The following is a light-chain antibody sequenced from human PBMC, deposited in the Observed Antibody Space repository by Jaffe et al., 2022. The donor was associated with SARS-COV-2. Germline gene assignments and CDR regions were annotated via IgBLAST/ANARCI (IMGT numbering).Light chain of an antibody. Sequence: QSALTQAASVSGSPGQSITISCTGTVSDVGDYDHVAWYQHNPGKAPKVLIYNVNSRPSGVSHRFSGSKSGNTAFLTISGLQPEDEADYYCSSYTGSSTPYVFGTGTKVTVL. CDR3: SSYTGSSTPYV. CDR2: NVN. V-gene: IGLV2-14*03. CDR1: VSDVGDYDH. J-gene: IGLJ1*01.